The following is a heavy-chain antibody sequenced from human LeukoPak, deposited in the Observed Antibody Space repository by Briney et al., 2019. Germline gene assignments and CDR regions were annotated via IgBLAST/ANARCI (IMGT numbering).Heavy chain of an antibody. D-gene: IGHD3-9*01. Sequence: SETLSLTCTVSGGSISSYYWSWIRQPPGKGLEWIGYIYYSGSTNYNPSLKSRVTMSVDTSKNQFSLKLSSVTAADTAVYYCARGSYYDILTGYYWAAFDIWGQGTMVTVSS. J-gene: IGHJ3*02. CDR2: IYYSGST. V-gene: IGHV4-59*12. CDR1: GGSISSYY. CDR3: ARGSYYDILTGYYWAAFDI.